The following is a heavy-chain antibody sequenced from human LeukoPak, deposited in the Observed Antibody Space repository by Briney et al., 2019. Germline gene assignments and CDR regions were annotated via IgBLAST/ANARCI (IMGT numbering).Heavy chain of an antibody. Sequence: KPSETLSLTCTVSGGSISSGSYYWSWIRQPAGKGLEWIGRIYTSGSTNYNPSLKSRVTISVATSKNQFSLKLSSVTAADTAVYYCARDPIYSSDAFDIWGQGTMVTVSS. CDR1: GGSISSGSYY. J-gene: IGHJ3*02. CDR2: IYTSGST. D-gene: IGHD5-18*01. CDR3: ARDPIYSSDAFDI. V-gene: IGHV4-61*02.